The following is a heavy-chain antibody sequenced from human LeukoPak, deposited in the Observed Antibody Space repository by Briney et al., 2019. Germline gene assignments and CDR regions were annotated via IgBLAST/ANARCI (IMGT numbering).Heavy chain of an antibody. J-gene: IGHJ6*03. CDR2: MNPNSGNT. D-gene: IGHD2-2*01. CDR1: GYTFTSYD. CDR3: ARGRGRYGSSTSCLYVRYYYYYMDV. Sequence: ASVKVSCKASGYTFTSYDINWVRQATGQGLEWMGWMNPNSGNTGYAQKFQGRVTMTRNTSISTAYMELSSLRSEDTAVYYCARGRGRYGSSTSCLYVRYYYYYMDVWGKGTTVTVSS. V-gene: IGHV1-8*01.